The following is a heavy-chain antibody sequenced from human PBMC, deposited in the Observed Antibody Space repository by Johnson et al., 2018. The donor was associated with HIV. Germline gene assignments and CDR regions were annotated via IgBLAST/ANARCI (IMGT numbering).Heavy chain of an antibody. Sequence: VQLVESGGGVVRPGGSLRLSCAASGFTVSSNYMSWVRQAPGKGLEWVSVIYSGGSTYYADSVKGRFTISRDNSKNTLYLQMNSLRAEDTAVYYCARRRSYSSGWEPPDDAFDIWGQGTMVTVSS. CDR3: ARRRSYSSGWEPPDDAFDI. J-gene: IGHJ3*02. CDR2: IYSGGST. V-gene: IGHV3-53*01. D-gene: IGHD6-25*01. CDR1: GFTVSSNY.